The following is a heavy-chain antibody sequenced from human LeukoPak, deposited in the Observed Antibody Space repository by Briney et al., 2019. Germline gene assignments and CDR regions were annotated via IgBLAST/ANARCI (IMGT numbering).Heavy chain of an antibody. Sequence: PGGSLRLSCAASGFTFSSYSMNWVRQAPGKGLEWVSSISSSSSYIYYADSVKGRFTTSRDNSKNTLYLQMNSLRAEDTAVYYCAKDPNGSSGLFDPWGQGTLVTVSS. CDR1: GFTFSSYS. J-gene: IGHJ5*02. CDR2: ISSSSSYI. CDR3: AKDPNGSSGLFDP. D-gene: IGHD6-6*01. V-gene: IGHV3-21*04.